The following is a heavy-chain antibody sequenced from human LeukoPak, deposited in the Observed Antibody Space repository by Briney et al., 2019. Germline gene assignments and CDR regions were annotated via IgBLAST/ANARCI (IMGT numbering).Heavy chain of an antibody. Sequence: PGGSLRLSCAASGFTFSNYWMNWVRQAPGKGLEWVANIKESGSEKYYMDSVKGRFTISRDNAKDSLYLQMNSLRVEYTAVYYCASGWGEKDRCRRGTCNIPEFDYWGQETLATVSS. J-gene: IGHJ4*02. CDR2: IKESGSEK. CDR1: GFTFSNYW. D-gene: IGHD3-16*01. CDR3: ASGWGEKDRCRRGTCNIPEFDY. V-gene: IGHV3-7*01.